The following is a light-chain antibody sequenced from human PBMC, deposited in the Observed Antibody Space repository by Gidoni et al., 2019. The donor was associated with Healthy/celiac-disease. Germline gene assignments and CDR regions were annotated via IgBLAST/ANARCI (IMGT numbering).Light chain of an antibody. J-gene: IGKJ3*01. V-gene: IGKV1-39*01. CDR2: AAS. CDR1: QSISSY. Sequence: DIQMTQSPSSLSASVGDRVTITCRASQSISSYLNWYQQKPGKAPKLLIYAASSLQSGGPSRFSGSGSGTDFTLTISSLQPEDFATYYCQQSYSTPFTFGPGTKVDMK. CDR3: QQSYSTPFT.